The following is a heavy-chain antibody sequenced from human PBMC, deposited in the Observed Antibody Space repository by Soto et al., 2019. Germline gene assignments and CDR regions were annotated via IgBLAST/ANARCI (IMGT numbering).Heavy chain of an antibody. J-gene: IGHJ4*02. CDR1: GFTFSSYA. CDR3: AKNQGSTVYYFDY. CDR2: ISDSGGST. V-gene: IGHV3-23*01. Sequence: EVQLLESGGGLVQPGGSLRLSCAASGFTFSSYAMSWVRQAPGKGLEWVSSISDSGGSTYYADSVKGRFTTSRDNSKNTLYLQMNSLRAEDTAIYYCAKNQGSTVYYFDYWGQGTLVTVSS. D-gene: IGHD4-17*01.